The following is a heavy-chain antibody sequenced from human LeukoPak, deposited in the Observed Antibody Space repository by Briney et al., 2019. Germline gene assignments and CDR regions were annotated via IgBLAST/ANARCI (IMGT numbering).Heavy chain of an antibody. Sequence: SETLSLTCTVSGGSISSSSYYWGWIRQPPGKGLEWIGSIYYSGSTYYNPSLKSRVTISVGTSKNQFSLKLSSVTAADTAVYYCARHEDIVLMVPFDPWGQGTLVTVPS. CDR3: ARHEDIVLMVPFDP. J-gene: IGHJ5*02. CDR2: IYYSGST. CDR1: GGSISSSSYY. V-gene: IGHV4-39*01. D-gene: IGHD2-8*01.